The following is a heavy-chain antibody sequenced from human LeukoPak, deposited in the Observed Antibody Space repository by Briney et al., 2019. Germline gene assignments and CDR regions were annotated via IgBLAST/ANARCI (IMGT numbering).Heavy chain of an antibody. CDR2: MNPNSGNT. CDR3: ARDQTVYYDSTYGMDV. J-gene: IGHJ6*02. D-gene: IGHD3-22*01. CDR1: GYTFTGYY. Sequence: GASVKVSCKASGYTFTGYYMHWVRQAPGQGLEWMGWMNPNSGNTGYAQKFQGRVTMTRNTSISTAYMELSSLRSEDTAVYYCARDQTVYYDSTYGMDVWGQGTTVTVSS. V-gene: IGHV1-8*02.